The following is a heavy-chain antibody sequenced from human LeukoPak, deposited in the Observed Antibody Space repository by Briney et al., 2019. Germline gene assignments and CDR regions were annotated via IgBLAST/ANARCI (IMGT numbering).Heavy chain of an antibody. CDR2: IYGSGGT. J-gene: IGHJ3*02. CDR1: GGAISNYY. CDR3: ARNRSNDFGEVPFDI. V-gene: IGHV4-4*07. D-gene: IGHD3-16*01. Sequence: SETLSLTCTVSGGAISNYYWSWIGQSAGKGLEWIGQIYGSGGTNYNPSLKSRVTMSTDKSKNQISLRLSSVTAADTAIYYCARNRSNDFGEVPFDIWGQGTMVSVSS.